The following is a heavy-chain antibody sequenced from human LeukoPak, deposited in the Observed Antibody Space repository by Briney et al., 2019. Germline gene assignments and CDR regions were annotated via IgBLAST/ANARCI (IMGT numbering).Heavy chain of an antibody. CDR1: GFTFSNYW. CDR2: IKQDGSEK. J-gene: IGHJ4*02. CDR3: AGGRGFLCDL. Sequence: GGSLRLSCAASGFTFSNYWMNWVRQSPGKGLEWVANIKQDGSEKYYVDSVKGRFTISRNNARNSLYLQMNSLRAEDTAVYYCAGGRGFLCDLWGQGTLVTVSS. V-gene: IGHV3-7*01.